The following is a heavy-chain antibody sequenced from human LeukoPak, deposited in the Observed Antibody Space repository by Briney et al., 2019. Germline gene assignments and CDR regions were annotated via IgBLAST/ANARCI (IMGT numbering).Heavy chain of an antibody. V-gene: IGHV4-59*08. CDR1: GGSISTYY. CDR3: ARRHNWNYGEVFGI. Sequence: SETLSLTCTVSGGSISTYYWSWIRQPPGKGLEWIGYIYYIWSTNYNPSHKSGVTISVDTSNKQFSLKLNSATAADTAVYYCARRHNWNYGEVFGIWGQGTMVTVSS. D-gene: IGHD1-7*01. J-gene: IGHJ3*02. CDR2: IYYIWST.